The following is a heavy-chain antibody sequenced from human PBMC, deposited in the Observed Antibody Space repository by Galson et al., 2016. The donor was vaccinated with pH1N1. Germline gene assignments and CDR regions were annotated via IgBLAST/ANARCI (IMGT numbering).Heavy chain of an antibody. CDR2: IYYSGST. D-gene: IGHD6-13*01. J-gene: IGHJ4*02. CDR3: ANCIAAAGTFYFGY. CDR1: GDSISSGGYY. V-gene: IGHV4-31*03. Sequence: TLSLTCTVSGDSISSGGYYWTWIRQHPGKGLEWIGYIYYSGSTYYNPSLKSRVTISVGTSKNQFSLKLSSVTAADTAVYYCANCIAAAGTFYFGYWGQGTLVTVSS.